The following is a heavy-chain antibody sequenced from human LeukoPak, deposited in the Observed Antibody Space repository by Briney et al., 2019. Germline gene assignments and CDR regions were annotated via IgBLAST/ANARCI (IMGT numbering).Heavy chain of an antibody. J-gene: IGHJ4*02. CDR3: AKALWSSSWLDY. CDR2: ISWNSGSI. Sequence: GRSLRLSCAASGFTFDDYAMHWVRQAPGKGLEWVSGISWNSGSIGYADSVKGRFTISRDNAKNSLYLQMNSLRAEDTASYYCAKALWSSSWLDYWGQGTLVTVSS. CDR1: GFTFDDYA. D-gene: IGHD6-13*01. V-gene: IGHV3-9*01.